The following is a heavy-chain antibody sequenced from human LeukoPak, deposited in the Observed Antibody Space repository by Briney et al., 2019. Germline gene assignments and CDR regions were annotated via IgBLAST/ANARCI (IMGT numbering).Heavy chain of an antibody. CDR1: GDSISSSSS. V-gene: IGHV4-4*02. CDR3: AKSPSTYDSSGHYQGSGFDM. Sequence: SGTLSLTCGVSGDSISSSSSYWSWVRQPPGMGLEWIGEIYYSGSTTYSPSLKSRVSISLDRSKNQFSLTLSSVTAADTALYYCAKSPSTYDSSGHYQGSGFDMWGQGTMVTVSS. J-gene: IGHJ3*02. D-gene: IGHD3-22*01. CDR2: IYYSGST.